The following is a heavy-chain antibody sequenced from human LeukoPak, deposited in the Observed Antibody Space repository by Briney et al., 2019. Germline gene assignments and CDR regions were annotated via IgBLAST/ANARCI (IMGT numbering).Heavy chain of an antibody. J-gene: IGHJ4*02. CDR2: INAYNGNT. CDR1: GYTFTRYV. CDR3: ARQYPPLIYCGGDCYSFYFDY. V-gene: IGHV1-18*01. Sequence: GASVKVSCKASGYTFTRYVISWVRQAPGQGLEWMGWINAYNGNTNYAQKLQGRVTMTTDTSTSTAYMELRSLRSDDTAVYYCARQYPPLIYCGGDCYSFYFDYWGQGTLVTVSS. D-gene: IGHD2-21*02.